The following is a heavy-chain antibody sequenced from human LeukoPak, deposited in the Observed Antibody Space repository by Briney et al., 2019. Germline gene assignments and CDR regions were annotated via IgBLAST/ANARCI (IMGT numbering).Heavy chain of an antibody. Sequence: KASETLSLTCTVSGGSISSSSYYWGWIRQPPGKGLESIGSIYYSGSTYYNPSLKSRVTISVDTSKNQFSLKLSSVTAADTAVYYCARIYCSSTSCYLDWYFDLWGRGTLVTVSS. J-gene: IGHJ2*01. CDR1: GGSISSSSYY. CDR3: ARIYCSSTSCYLDWYFDL. D-gene: IGHD2-2*01. V-gene: IGHV4-39*01. CDR2: IYYSGST.